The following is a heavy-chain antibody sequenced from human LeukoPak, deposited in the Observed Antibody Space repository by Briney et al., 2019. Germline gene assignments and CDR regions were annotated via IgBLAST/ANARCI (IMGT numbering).Heavy chain of an antibody. V-gene: IGHV3-7*01. D-gene: IGHD1-26*01. CDR3: ARDLSGVVGAD. CDR1: GFTFSSYW. CDR2: IKQDGSEN. Sequence: GGSLRLSCAASGFTFSSYWMSWVRQAPGKGLEWVANIKQDGSENYYVDSVKGRFTIYRDNAKNSLYLQMDSLRAEDTAVYYCARDLSGVVGADWGKGTLVTVSS. J-gene: IGHJ4*02.